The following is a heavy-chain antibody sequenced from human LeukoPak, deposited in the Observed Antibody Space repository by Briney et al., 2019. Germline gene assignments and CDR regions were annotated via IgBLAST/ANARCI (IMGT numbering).Heavy chain of an antibody. CDR1: GGSFSGYY. J-gene: IGHJ2*01. Sequence: SDTLSLTCAVYGGSFSGYYWSWIHQPPGKGLEWIGEINHSGSTNYNPSLKSRVTISVDTSKNQFSLKLSSVTPEDTAVYYCARDGMAVAVGYFDLWGRGTLVTVSS. CDR2: INHSGST. CDR3: ARDGMAVAVGYFDL. D-gene: IGHD6-19*01. V-gene: IGHV4-34*01.